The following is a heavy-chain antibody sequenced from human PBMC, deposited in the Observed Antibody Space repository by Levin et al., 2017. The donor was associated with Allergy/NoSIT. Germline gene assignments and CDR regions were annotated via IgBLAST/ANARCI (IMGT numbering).Heavy chain of an antibody. Sequence: LRLSCSVSGGSITTADYYWNWLRQHPGGGLEWIGYIYYTGTTYYNPSLKSRVTISVDTSKNQFSLKLNSVTAADTAFYYCAREGRFGELGYWGQGTLVTVSS. CDR1: GGSITTADYY. J-gene: IGHJ1*01. V-gene: IGHV4-31*03. CDR3: AREGRFGELGY. D-gene: IGHD3-10*01. CDR2: IYYTGTT.